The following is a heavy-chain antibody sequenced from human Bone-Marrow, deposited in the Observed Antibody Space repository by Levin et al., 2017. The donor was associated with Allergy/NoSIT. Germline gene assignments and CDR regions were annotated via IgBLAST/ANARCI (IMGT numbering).Heavy chain of an antibody. Sequence: SQTLSLTCIVSNASISSYYWTWIRQPAGKGLEWIGRVYTNGRTNYNSSLNSRLILSVDTAKNHISLTLSSVTAVDTAIYYCAAGTYLYGVYWGQGILVTVSS. V-gene: IGHV4-4*07. D-gene: IGHD1-7*01. CDR2: VYTNGRT. CDR1: NASISSYY. CDR3: AAGTYLYGVY. J-gene: IGHJ4*02.